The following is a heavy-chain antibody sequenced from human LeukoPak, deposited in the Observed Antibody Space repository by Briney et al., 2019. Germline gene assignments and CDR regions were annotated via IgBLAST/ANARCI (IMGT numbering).Heavy chain of an antibody. D-gene: IGHD2-2*01. CDR3: AKRVDYSSPGGYFDY. Sequence: GGSLRLSCAVSGFTFSSSAMSWVRQAPGKGLEWVSAISNNGGYTYYADSVKGRLTISRDNSRNMLYLQMDSLRAEDTAVYYCAKRVDYSSPGGYFDYWGQGTLVTVSS. V-gene: IGHV3-23*01. CDR2: ISNNGGYT. CDR1: GFTFSSSA. J-gene: IGHJ4*02.